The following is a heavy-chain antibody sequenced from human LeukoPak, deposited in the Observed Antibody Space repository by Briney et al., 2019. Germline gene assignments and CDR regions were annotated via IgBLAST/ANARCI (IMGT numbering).Heavy chain of an antibody. CDR1: GYSISSGYY. J-gene: IGHJ4*02. CDR3: AKSPGSRSYPHYFDY. CDR2: IYHSGST. Sequence: SETLSLTCTVSGYSISSGYYWGWIRQPPGKGLEWIGSIYHSGSTYYNPSLKSRVTISVDTSKNQFSLKLSSVTAADTAVYYCAKSPGSRSYPHYFDYWGQGTLVTVSS. V-gene: IGHV4-38-2*02. D-gene: IGHD3-10*01.